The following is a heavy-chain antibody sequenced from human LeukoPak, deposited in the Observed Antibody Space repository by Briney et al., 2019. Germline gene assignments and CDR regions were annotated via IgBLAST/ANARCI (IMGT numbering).Heavy chain of an antibody. CDR2: ISGYDGRT. J-gene: IGHJ4*02. D-gene: IGHD6-19*01. CDR3: AKGGQWLPPDY. V-gene: IGHV3-23*01. CDR1: GFTFGSSA. Sequence: GGSLRLSCAASGFTFGSSAMSWVRQAPGKGLEWVSAISGYDGRTYYADPVKGRFTISRDNSKNTLYLQMTSLRAEDTAGYYCAKGGQWLPPDYWGQGTLVTVSS.